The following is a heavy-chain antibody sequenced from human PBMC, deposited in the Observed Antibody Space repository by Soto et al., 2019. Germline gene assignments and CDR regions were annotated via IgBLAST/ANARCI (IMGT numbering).Heavy chain of an antibody. D-gene: IGHD3-10*01. Sequence: GESLKISCQGSGYSFTSYWISWVRQMPGKGLEWMGRIDPSDSYTNYSPSFQGHVTISADKSISTAYLQWSSLKASDTAMYFCARLPHWDYYGLGSYYKEVGNWGQGTLVTVSS. V-gene: IGHV5-10-1*01. J-gene: IGHJ4*02. CDR1: GYSFTSYW. CDR2: IDPSDSYT. CDR3: ARLPHWDYYGLGSYYKEVGN.